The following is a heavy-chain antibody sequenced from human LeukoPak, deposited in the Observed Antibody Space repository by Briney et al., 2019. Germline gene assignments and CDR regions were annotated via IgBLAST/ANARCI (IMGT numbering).Heavy chain of an antibody. D-gene: IGHD3-3*01. Sequence: TLSLTCTVSDDSISDYYRGWIRQPPGKALEWLALIYWNDDKRYSPSLKSRLTITKDTSKNQVVLTMTNMDPVDTATYYCAHSFYDFWSGYYGSQAVTFDYWGQGTLVTVSS. CDR3: AHSFYDFWSGYYGSQAVTFDY. V-gene: IGHV2-5*01. J-gene: IGHJ4*02. CDR2: IYWNDDK. CDR1: DDSISDYYRG.